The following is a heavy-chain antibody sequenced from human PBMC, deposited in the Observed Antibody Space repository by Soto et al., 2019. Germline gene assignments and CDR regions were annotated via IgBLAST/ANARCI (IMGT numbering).Heavy chain of an antibody. Sequence: GESLKISCKGSGYSFTSYWIGWVRQMPGKGLEWMGIIYPGDSDTRYSPSFQGQVTISADKSISSAYLQWSSLKASDTAMYYCARDGFGPERYYYYMDVWGKGTTVTVSS. CDR3: ARDGFGPERYYYYMDV. D-gene: IGHD3-16*01. CDR2: IYPGDSDT. J-gene: IGHJ6*03. V-gene: IGHV5-51*01. CDR1: GYSFTSYW.